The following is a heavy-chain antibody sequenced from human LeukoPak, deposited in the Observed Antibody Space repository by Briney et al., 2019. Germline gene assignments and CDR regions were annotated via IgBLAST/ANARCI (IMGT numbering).Heavy chain of an antibody. J-gene: IGHJ4*02. CDR3: ARGSKQQLSPDY. Sequence: GGSLRLSCVASDFTFDFYWMTWVRQAPGKGLEWLANILPDGSQKYYVDSVKGRFTISRDNSKNTLYLQMNSLRAEDTAVYYCARGSKQQLSPDYWGQGTLVTVSS. D-gene: IGHD6-13*01. CDR2: ILPDGSQK. V-gene: IGHV3-7*03. CDR1: DFTFDFYW.